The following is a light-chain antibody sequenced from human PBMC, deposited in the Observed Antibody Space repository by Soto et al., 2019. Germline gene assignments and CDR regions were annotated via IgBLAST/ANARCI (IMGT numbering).Light chain of an antibody. CDR3: PQRYSAQRT. V-gene: IGKV1-39*01. CDR2: AAS. Sequence: DIQMTQSPSSLSASVGDRVTITCRASQSISTYLNWYQHKPGKAPNHLIYAASSLDSGVPSRFSVSTFWTDFPLTMHKQQPEDYATSYCPQRYSAQRTFRYGTKMEIK. J-gene: IGKJ1*01. CDR1: QSISTY.